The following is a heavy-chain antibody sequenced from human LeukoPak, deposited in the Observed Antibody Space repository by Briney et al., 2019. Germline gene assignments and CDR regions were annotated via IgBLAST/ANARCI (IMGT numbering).Heavy chain of an antibody. V-gene: IGHV3-23*01. CDR2: ISASGGRT. Sequence: GGSLRLSCEGSGFISSNYAMSWVRQAPGKGPEWVSGISASGGRTHYADSVKGRFIISRDSSKNTVLLQMNSLRVEDTALYYCGKDPNGDWVGGFDIWGQGTMVTVSS. CDR1: GFISSNYA. J-gene: IGHJ3*02. CDR3: GKDPNGDWVGGFDI. D-gene: IGHD2-21*01.